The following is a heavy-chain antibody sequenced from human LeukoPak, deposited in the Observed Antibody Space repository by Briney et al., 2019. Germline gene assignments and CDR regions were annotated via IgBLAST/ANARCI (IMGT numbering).Heavy chain of an antibody. V-gene: IGHV4-31*03. CDR2: IYYSGST. J-gene: IGHJ2*01. Sequence: SETLSLTCTVSGGSISSGGYYWSWIRQHPGKGLEWLGYIYYSGSTYYNPSLKSRVTISVDTSKNQFSLKLSSVTAADTAVYYCVRFQLADCSGNHWYFDLWGRGTLVTVSS. CDR1: GGSISSGGYY. CDR3: VRFQLADCSGNHWYFDL. D-gene: IGHD2-15*01.